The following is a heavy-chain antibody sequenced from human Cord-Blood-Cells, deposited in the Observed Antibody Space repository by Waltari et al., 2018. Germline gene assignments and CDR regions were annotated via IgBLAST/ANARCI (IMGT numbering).Heavy chain of an antibody. CDR2: IYYSGST. J-gene: IGHJ4*02. CDR3: ARVSRLGVYFDY. CDR1: GGSVSSGSYY. Sequence: QVQLQESGPGLVKPSETLSLTCTVSGGSVSSGSYYWSWIRQPPGKGLEWIGYIYYSGSTNYNPSLKSRVTISVDTSKNQFFLKLSSVTAADTAVYYCARVSRLGVYFDYWGQGTLVTVSS. D-gene: IGHD3-10*01. V-gene: IGHV4-61*01.